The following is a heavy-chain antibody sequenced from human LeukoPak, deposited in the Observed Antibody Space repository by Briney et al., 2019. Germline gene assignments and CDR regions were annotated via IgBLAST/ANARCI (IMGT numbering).Heavy chain of an antibody. CDR3: ARGFGDYVWGSYRPNYFDY. CDR1: GFTVSSNY. V-gene: IGHV3-66*01. Sequence: GGSLRLSCAASGFTVSSNYKSWVRQAPGKGLEWVSLIYSGGSTYYADSVKGRFTISRDNSKNTLYLQMNSLRAEDTAVYYCARGFGDYVWGSYRPNYFDYWGQGTLVTVSS. D-gene: IGHD3-16*02. CDR2: IYSGGST. J-gene: IGHJ4*02.